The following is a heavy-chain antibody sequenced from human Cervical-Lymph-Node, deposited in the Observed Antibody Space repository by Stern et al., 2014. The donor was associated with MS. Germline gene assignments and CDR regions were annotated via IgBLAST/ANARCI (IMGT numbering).Heavy chain of an antibody. Sequence: VQLVESGGGVVQPGRSLRLSCAASGFSVSGYGMHWVRQRPGQGLEWVALIWFDGNKKYYADSVKGRFTVSRDTSKNTLYLQMNSLRADDTAVYYCVRDDVEYYDFWRGYLRHDYWGQGTLVTVSS. CDR2: IWFDGNKK. CDR1: GFSVSGYG. V-gene: IGHV3-33*08. J-gene: IGHJ4*02. D-gene: IGHD3-3*01. CDR3: VRDDVEYYDFWRGYLRHDY.